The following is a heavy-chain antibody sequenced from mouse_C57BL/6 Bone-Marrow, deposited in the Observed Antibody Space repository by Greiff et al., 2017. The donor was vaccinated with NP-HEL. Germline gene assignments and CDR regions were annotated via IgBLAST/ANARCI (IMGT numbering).Heavy chain of an antibody. J-gene: IGHJ3*01. Sequence: EVQLQQSGPELVKPGASVKISCKASGYTFTDYYMNWVKQSHGKSLEWIGDINPNNGGTSYNQKFKGKATLTVDKSSSTAYMELRSLTSEDSAVYYCANSNQTHLFAYWGQGTLVTVSA. CDR2: INPNNGGT. D-gene: IGHD2-5*01. CDR1: GYTFTDYY. CDR3: ANSNQTHLFAY. V-gene: IGHV1-26*01.